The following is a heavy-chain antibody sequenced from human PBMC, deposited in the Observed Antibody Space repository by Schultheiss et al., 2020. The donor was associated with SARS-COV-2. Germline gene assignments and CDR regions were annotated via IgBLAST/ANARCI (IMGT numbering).Heavy chain of an antibody. CDR1: GFTVSSNY. CDR2: IYSGGST. J-gene: IGHJ6*03. V-gene: IGHV3-66*01. D-gene: IGHD1-26*01. Sequence: GGSLRLSCAASGFTVSSNYMSWVRQAPGKGLEWVSVIYSGGSTYYADSVKGRFTISRDNSKNTLYLQMNSLRAEDTAVYYCARDRSYGQEEQAPSYYYYYMDVWGKGTTVTVSS. CDR3: ARDRSYGQEEQAPSYYYYYMDV.